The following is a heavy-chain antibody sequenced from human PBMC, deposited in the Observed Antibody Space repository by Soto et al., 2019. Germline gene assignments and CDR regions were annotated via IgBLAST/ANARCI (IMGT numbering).Heavy chain of an antibody. V-gene: IGHV3-13*05. J-gene: IGHJ6*02. CDR3: ARSRGSYNGMDV. D-gene: IGHD1-26*01. CDR1: GFTFSSYD. Sequence: EVQLVESGGGLVQPGGSLRLSCAASGFTFSSYDMHWVRQVTGKGLEWVSAIGTAGDPYYPGSVKGRFTISRENAKNSLYLRMNSLRAGDTAVYYCARSRGSYNGMDVWGQGTTVTVSS. CDR2: IGTAGDP.